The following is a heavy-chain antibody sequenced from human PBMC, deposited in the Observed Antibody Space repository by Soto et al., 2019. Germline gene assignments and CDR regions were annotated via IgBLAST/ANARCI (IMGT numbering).Heavy chain of an antibody. Sequence: SVKVSCKASGGTFSSYAISWVRQAPGQGLEWMGGIIPIFGTANYAQKFQGRVTITADESTSTAYMELSSLRSEDTAVYYCAKVGGYVLRFLEVADYGMDVWGQGTTVTVSS. CDR2: IIPIFGTA. CDR1: GGTFSSYA. D-gene: IGHD3-3*01. J-gene: IGHJ6*02. CDR3: AKVGGYVLRFLEVADYGMDV. V-gene: IGHV1-69*13.